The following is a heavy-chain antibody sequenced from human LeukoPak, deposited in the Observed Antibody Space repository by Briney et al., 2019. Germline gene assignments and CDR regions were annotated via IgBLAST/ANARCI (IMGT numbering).Heavy chain of an antibody. CDR1: GXTFSSYS. D-gene: IGHD3-9*01. V-gene: IGHV3-48*02. Sequence: PGGSLRLSCAASGXTFSSYSVNWVRQAPGKGLEWVSYISSSSSTIYYADSVKGRFTISRDNAKNSLYLQMNSLRDEDTAVYYCARGYDILTGQKLLNYWGQGTLVTVSS. CDR3: ARGYDILTGQKLLNY. J-gene: IGHJ4*02. CDR2: ISSSSSTI.